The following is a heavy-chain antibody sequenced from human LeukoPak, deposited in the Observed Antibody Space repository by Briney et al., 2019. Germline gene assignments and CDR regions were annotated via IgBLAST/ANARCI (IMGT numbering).Heavy chain of an antibody. CDR1: GGTFSIYA. CDR3: ARVVRAREHGGYYYGMDV. V-gene: IGHV1-69*05. CDR2: IIPIFGTA. J-gene: IGHJ6*02. Sequence: GASVTVSCTASGGTFSIYAISWVRQAPGQGLEWMGGIIPIFGTANYAQKFQGRVTMTTDTSTSTAYMELRSLRSDDTAVYYCARVVRAREHGGYYYGMDVWGQGTTVTVSS. D-gene: IGHD1/OR15-1a*01.